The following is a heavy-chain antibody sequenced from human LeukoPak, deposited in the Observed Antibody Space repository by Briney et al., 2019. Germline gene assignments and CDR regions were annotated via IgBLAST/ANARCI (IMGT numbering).Heavy chain of an antibody. CDR2: ILPIFGTA. CDR1: GGTFNSYA. Sequence: SVKVSCKASGGTFNSYAISWVRQAPGQGLEWMGGILPIFGTANYAQKFQGRVTITADESTSTAYMELSSLRSEDTAVYYCAREAGCSGGSCYSDYYGMDVWGKGTTVTVSS. CDR3: AREAGCSGGSCYSDYYGMDV. J-gene: IGHJ6*04. D-gene: IGHD2-15*01. V-gene: IGHV1-69*13.